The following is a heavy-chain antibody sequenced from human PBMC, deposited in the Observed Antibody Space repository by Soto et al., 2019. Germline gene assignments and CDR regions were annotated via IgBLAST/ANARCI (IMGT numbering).Heavy chain of an antibody. V-gene: IGHV3-30*03. Sequence: PGGSLRLSCAASGFTFSSYGMHWVRQAPGKGLEWVAVISYDGSNKYYADSVKGRFTISRDNSKNTLYLQMNSLRAEDTAVYYCARYCSSTSCRDAFDIWGQGTMVTVSS. J-gene: IGHJ3*02. D-gene: IGHD2-2*01. CDR1: GFTFSSYG. CDR3: ARYCSSTSCRDAFDI. CDR2: ISYDGSNK.